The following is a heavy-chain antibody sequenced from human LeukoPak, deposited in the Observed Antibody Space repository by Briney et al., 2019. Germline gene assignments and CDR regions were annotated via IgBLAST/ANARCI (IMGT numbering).Heavy chain of an antibody. CDR2: ISGYNGNT. V-gene: IGHV1-18*04. CDR3: AGKKTELYFDY. J-gene: IGHJ4*02. Sequence: ASVKVSCKASGYTFTGYYMHWVRQAPGQGLEWMGWISGYNGNTIYAQKFQGRVTMTRDTSTTTAYMELRSLRSDDTAVYYCAGKKTELYFDYWGQGTLVTVSS. CDR1: GYTFTGYY. D-gene: IGHD5-24*01.